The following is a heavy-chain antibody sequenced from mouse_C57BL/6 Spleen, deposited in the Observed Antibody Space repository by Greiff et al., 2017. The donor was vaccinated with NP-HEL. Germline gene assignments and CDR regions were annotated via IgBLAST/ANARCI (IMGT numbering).Heavy chain of an antibody. J-gene: IGHJ2*01. CDR2: INPNNGGT. D-gene: IGHD1-1*01. CDR1: GYTFTDYY. V-gene: IGHV1-26*01. Sequence: VQLKQSGPELVKPGASVKISCKASGYTFTDYYMNWVKQSHGKSLEWIGDINPNNGGTSYNQKFKGKATLTVDKSSSTAYMELRSLTSEDSAVYYCARVITTVVAHTAQDYWGQGTTLTVSS. CDR3: ARVITTVVAHTAQDY.